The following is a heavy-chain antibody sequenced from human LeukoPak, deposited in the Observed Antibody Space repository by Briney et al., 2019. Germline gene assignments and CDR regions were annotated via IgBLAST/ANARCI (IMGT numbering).Heavy chain of an antibody. V-gene: IGHV1-18*01. Sequence: ASVKVSCKASGYTFTSYGISWVRQAPGQGLEWMGWISAYNGNTNYAQKLQGRVTMTTDTSTSTAYMELRSLRSDDTAVYYCATTYCSSTSCQYNWFDPWGQGTLVTVSS. CDR1: GYTFTSYG. CDR2: ISAYNGNT. J-gene: IGHJ5*02. CDR3: ATTYCSSTSCQYNWFDP. D-gene: IGHD2-2*01.